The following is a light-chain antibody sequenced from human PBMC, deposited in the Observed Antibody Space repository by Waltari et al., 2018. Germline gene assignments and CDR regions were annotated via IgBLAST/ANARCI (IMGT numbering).Light chain of an antibody. V-gene: IGLV1-44*01. CDR3: AAWDDSLNAPWV. CDR2: SNN. Sequence: QSVLTQPPSASGTPGQRVTIPCSGSSSNIGRNTVNWYQQLPGTAPKLLIYSNNQRPSGVPDRFSGSKSGTSASLAISGLQSEDEADYYCAAWDDSLNAPWVFGTGTKVTVL. CDR1: SSNIGRNT. J-gene: IGLJ1*01.